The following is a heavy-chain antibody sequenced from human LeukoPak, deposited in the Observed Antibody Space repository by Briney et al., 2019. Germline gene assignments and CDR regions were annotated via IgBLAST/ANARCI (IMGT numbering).Heavy chain of an antibody. CDR3: ARDNHSGSWSWFDP. J-gene: IGHJ5*02. V-gene: IGHV3-30*03. CDR2: ISYDGSNK. Sequence: GGSLRLSCAASGFTFSSYGMHCVRQAPGKGLEWVAVISYDGSNKYYAGSVKGRFTISRDNSKNTLYLQMNSLRAEDTAVYYCARDNHSGSWSWFDPWGQGTLVSVSA. CDR1: GFTFSSYG. D-gene: IGHD6-13*01.